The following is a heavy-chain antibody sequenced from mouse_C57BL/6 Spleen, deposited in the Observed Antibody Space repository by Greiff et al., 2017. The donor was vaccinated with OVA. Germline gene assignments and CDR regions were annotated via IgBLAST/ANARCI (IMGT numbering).Heavy chain of an antibody. J-gene: IGHJ2*01. D-gene: IGHD2-12*01. V-gene: IGHV1-59*01. CDR2: IDPSDSYT. CDR3: ARQGTDDVDD. Sequence: QVQLQQPGAELVRPGTSVKLSCKASGYTFTSYWMHWVKQRPGQGLEWIGVIDPSDSYTNYNQKFKGKATLTVDTSSSTAYMQLSSLTSQDSGVYYSARQGTDDVDDWGQGTTLTVSS. CDR1: GYTFTSYW.